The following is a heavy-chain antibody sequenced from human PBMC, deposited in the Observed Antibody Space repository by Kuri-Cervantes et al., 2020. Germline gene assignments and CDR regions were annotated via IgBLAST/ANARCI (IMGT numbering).Heavy chain of an antibody. J-gene: IGHJ6*02. CDR2: ISYSGST. Sequence: SETLSLTCTVSGGSISSSSYYWGWIRQPPGKGLEWIGSISYSGSTYYNSSLKSRVTISVDTSKNQFSLKLSSVTAADTAVYYCARGGRNYYDSSGYTWDYYYGMDVWGQGTTVTVSS. D-gene: IGHD3-22*01. CDR1: GGSISSSSYY. CDR3: ARGGRNYYDSSGYTWDYYYGMDV. V-gene: IGHV4-39*07.